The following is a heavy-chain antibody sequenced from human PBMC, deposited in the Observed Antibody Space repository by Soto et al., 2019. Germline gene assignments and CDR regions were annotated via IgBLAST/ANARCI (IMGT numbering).Heavy chain of an antibody. CDR2: IYSGGST. V-gene: IGHV3-53*01. CDR3: ARQRITMIVVPGAFDI. Sequence: GGSLRLSCAASGFTVSSNYMSWVRQAPGKGLEWVSVIYSGGSTYYADSVKGRFTISRDNSKNTLYLQMNSLRAEDTAVYYCARQRITMIVVPGAFDIWGQGTMVTVSS. J-gene: IGHJ3*02. D-gene: IGHD3-22*01. CDR1: GFTVSSNY.